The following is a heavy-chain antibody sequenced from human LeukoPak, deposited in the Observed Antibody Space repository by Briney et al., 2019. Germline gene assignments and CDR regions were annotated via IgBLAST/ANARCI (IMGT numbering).Heavy chain of an antibody. D-gene: IGHD3-10*01. CDR1: EFAVSGYY. J-gene: IGHJ4*02. V-gene: IGHV3-53*01. Sequence: GGSLRLSCAASEFAVSGYYMTWVRQAPGRGLEWVSLLYSGGSTYYADSVRGRFTVSRDISKNTLYLQMNSLRVEDTAVYYCAKGRGLFDYWGQGTLVTVSS. CDR3: AKGRGLFDY. CDR2: LYSGGST.